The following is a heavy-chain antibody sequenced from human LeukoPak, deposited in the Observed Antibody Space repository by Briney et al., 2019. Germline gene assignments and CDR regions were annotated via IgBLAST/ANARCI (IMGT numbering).Heavy chain of an antibody. V-gene: IGHV3-48*04. J-gene: IGHJ4*02. CDR2: ISSSGSTI. D-gene: IGHD4-11*01. CDR3: ATRDYSNYEVGFDY. CDR1: GFTFSSSTFGSYT. Sequence: GGSLRLSCATSGFTFSSSTFGSYTMNWVRQAPGKGLEWVSYISSSGSTIYYADSVKGRFTISRDNAKNSLYLQMNSLRAEDTAVYYCATRDYSNYEVGFDYWGQGTLVTVSS.